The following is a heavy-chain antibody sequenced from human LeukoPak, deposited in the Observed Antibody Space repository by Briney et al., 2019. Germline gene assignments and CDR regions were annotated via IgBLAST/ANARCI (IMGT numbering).Heavy chain of an antibody. D-gene: IGHD2-21*02. CDR1: GFTSSSYW. V-gene: IGHV3-7*03. Sequence: TGGSLRLSCAASGFTSSSYWMSWVRQAPGKGLEWVANIRQDGGEKYYVDSVKGRFTISRDNAKNSLFLQMNSLRAEDTAVYYCAKSRTVGTRDFDYWGQGTLVTVSS. CDR2: IRQDGGEK. J-gene: IGHJ4*02. CDR3: AKSRTVGTRDFDY.